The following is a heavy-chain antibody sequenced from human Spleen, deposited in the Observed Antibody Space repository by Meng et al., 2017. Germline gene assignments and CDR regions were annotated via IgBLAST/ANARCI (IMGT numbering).Heavy chain of an antibody. CDR3: ARDGGSSGYYDNWFDP. Sequence: QVQLVQSGAEVKKPGSSVKVSCKASGGTFSSYVISWVRQAPGQGLEWMGGIIPTLGIGKYAQKFQGRVTITADKSTTTAYMELSSLRSEDTAVYYCARDGGSSGYYDNWFDPWGQGTLVTVSS. J-gene: IGHJ5*02. D-gene: IGHD3-22*01. CDR1: GGTFSSYV. V-gene: IGHV1-69*10. CDR2: IIPTLGIG.